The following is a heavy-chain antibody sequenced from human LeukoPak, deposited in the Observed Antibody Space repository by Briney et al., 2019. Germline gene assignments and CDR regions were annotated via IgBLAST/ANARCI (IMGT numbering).Heavy chain of an antibody. V-gene: IGHV3-23*01. CDR3: ARGRQQLVRGDYYYGMDV. J-gene: IGHJ6*02. Sequence: GGSLRLSCAASGFTFSSYAMYWVRQAPGKGLEWVSGIFGSGGSTHYADSVKGRFTISRDNAKNSLYLQMNSLRAEDTAVYYCARGRQQLVRGDYYYGMDVWGQGTTVTVSS. D-gene: IGHD6-13*01. CDR2: IFGSGGST. CDR1: GFTFSSYA.